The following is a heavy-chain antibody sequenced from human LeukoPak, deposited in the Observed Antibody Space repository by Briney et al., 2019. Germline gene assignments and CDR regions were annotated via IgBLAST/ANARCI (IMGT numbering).Heavy chain of an antibody. Sequence: SETLSLTCNVSGGSISSSSYYWGWIRQPPGKGLEWIGSIYYSGSTYYNPSLKSRVTISVDTSKNQFSLKLSSVTAADTAVYYCRGDLGIDYWGQGTLVTVSS. V-gene: IGHV4-39*01. D-gene: IGHD3-16*01. CDR2: IYYSGST. CDR3: RGDLGIDY. J-gene: IGHJ4*02. CDR1: GGSISSSSYY.